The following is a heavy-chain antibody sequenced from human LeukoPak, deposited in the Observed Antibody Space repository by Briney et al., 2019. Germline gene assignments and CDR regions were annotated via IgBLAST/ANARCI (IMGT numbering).Heavy chain of an antibody. D-gene: IGHD4-11*01. J-gene: IGHJ6*03. CDR1: GGSFSGYY. CDR2: VDHTGST. Sequence: SETLSLTCTVYGGSFSGYYWTWIRQPPGKGLEWIGYVDHTGSTKFNPSLNGRVSISRDTSKNLFSLRLRSVTAADTAVYFCARGRVSSSTWYSTYYYYFYMDVWGKGTTVTVSS. V-gene: IGHV4-59*01. CDR3: ARGRVSSSTWYSTYYYYFYMDV.